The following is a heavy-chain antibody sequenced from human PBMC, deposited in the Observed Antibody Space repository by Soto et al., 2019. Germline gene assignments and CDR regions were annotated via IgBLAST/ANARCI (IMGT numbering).Heavy chain of an antibody. CDR2: IYYSGST. CDR3: AGPPATPVTTSPLFDY. Sequence: QLQLQESGPGLVKPSETLSLTCTVSGGSISSSSYYWGWIRQPPGKGLEWIGSIYYSGSTYYNPSLKSRVAISVDTPNNQSPLKLSAVPAAATAVDSCAGPPATPVTTSPLFDYWGQGTLVTVSS. V-gene: IGHV4-39*01. D-gene: IGHD4-17*01. J-gene: IGHJ4*02. CDR1: GGSISSSSYY.